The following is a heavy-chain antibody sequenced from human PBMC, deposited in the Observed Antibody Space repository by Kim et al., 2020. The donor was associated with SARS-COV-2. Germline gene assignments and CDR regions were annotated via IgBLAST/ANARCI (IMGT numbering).Heavy chain of an antibody. D-gene: IGHD6-25*01. J-gene: IGHJ2*01. CDR2: VYYSGNT. CDR1: GGSIRDSSYY. CDR3: ARQVDSGTWY. Sequence: SETLSLTCTVSGGSIRDSSYYWGWFRQPPGKGLEWIGPVYYSGNTYYSPSLKSRVTILVDTSKNQFSLRLSSVTAAATALYYCARQVDSGTWY. V-gene: IGHV4-39*01.